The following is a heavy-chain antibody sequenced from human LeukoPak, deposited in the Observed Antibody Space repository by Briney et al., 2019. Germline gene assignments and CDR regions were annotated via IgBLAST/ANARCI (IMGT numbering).Heavy chain of an antibody. CDR3: AKGRNGDNVAEAADI. CDR1: GFPLNPMA. CDR2: IGTNGGRT. Sequence: GGPLRSSCAPLGFPLNPMAVTWVGRAPGKGLDWASPIGTNGGRTYYADSVKGRFTISRDNSKNTLYLQMNGLRGEDTAVYYCAKGRNGDNVAEAADIWGQGTMVTVSS. J-gene: IGHJ3*02. D-gene: IGHD4-17*01. V-gene: IGHV3-23*01.